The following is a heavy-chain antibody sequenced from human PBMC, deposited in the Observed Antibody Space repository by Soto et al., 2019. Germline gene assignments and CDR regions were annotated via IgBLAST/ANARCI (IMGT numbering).Heavy chain of an antibody. Sequence: QVQLVQSGAEVKKPGASVKVSCKASGYTFTSYDINWVRQATGQGLEWMGWMNPNSGNTGYAQKFQGRVSMTRNTSISTAYMELSSLRSEDTSVYYCARTRSVVDLFDIWVQGTMVTVSS. CDR1: GYTFTSYD. CDR3: ARTRSVVDLFDI. V-gene: IGHV1-8*01. J-gene: IGHJ3*02. CDR2: MNPNSGNT. D-gene: IGHD2-15*01.